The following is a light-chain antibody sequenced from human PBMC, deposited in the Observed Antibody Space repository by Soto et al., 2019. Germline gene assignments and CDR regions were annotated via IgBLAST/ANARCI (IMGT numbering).Light chain of an antibody. Sequence: DIQITQSPSFVSASVGDRVTITCRASQSISSYLNWYQQKPGKAPKLLIYAASSLQSGVPSRFSGSGSGTDFTLTISSLQPEDFATYYCQQSYSTPLTFGGGTKVDIK. J-gene: IGKJ4*01. CDR2: AAS. CDR3: QQSYSTPLT. V-gene: IGKV1-39*01. CDR1: QSISSY.